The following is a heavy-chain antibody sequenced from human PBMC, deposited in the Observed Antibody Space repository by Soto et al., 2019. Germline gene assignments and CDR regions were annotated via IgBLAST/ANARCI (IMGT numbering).Heavy chain of an antibody. Sequence: GWSLRLSCTFSVFTFEDHALTWVRQAPGKGLQWLGYIRGSTYGSTTEYDPSVRGRIIISRDDSKSIGYLQMNSLKSEDTAVYYCARDGDFYGVDVWGQGTTVTVSS. CDR1: VFTFEDHA. J-gene: IGHJ6*02. D-gene: IGHD3-3*01. V-gene: IGHV3-49*04. CDR3: ARDGDFYGVDV. CDR2: IRGSTYGSTT.